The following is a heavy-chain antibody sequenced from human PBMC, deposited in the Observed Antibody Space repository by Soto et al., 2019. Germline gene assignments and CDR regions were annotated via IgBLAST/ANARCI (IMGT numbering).Heavy chain of an antibody. CDR2: IYHSGST. V-gene: IGHV4-30-2*01. CDR1: GGSISSGGDS. J-gene: IGHJ6*02. Sequence: QLQLQESGSGLVKPSQTLSLTCAVSGGSISSGGDSWSWIRQPPVKGLEWIGYIYHSGSTYYNPSLKSRVTISVDRSKNQFSLKLSSVTAADTAVYYCARRRGFPYYYGMDVWVQGTTVTVSS. D-gene: IGHD5-12*01. CDR3: ARRRGFPYYYGMDV.